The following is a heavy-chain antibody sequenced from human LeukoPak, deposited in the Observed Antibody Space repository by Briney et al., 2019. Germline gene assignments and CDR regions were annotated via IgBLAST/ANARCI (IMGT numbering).Heavy chain of an antibody. CDR1: GYIFTTYW. V-gene: IGHV5-51*01. CDR2: IYPGDSDT. J-gene: IGHJ4*02. Sequence: GESLKISCEGSGYIFTTYWIDWVRQMPGKGLEWMGIIYPGDSDTRYSPSFQGQVTISADKSINIAYLHWSSLKASDTAMYYCARGPNQYFFDYWGQGALVTVSS. CDR3: ARGPNQYFFDY. D-gene: IGHD1-14*01.